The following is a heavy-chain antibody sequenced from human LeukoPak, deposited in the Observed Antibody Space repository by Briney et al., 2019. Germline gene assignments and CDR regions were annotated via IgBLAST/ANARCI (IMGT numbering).Heavy chain of an antibody. V-gene: IGHV1-18*01. J-gene: IGHJ4*02. CDR1: GYTFTSYG. Sequence: ASVKVSCKASGYTFTSYGISWVRQAPGQGLEWMGWISAYNGNTNYAQKLQGRVTMTTDTSTSTAYMELRSLRSDDTAVYYCARDRTGYYYSDLDYWGQGTLVTVSS. D-gene: IGHD3-22*01. CDR2: ISAYNGNT. CDR3: ARDRTGYYYSDLDY.